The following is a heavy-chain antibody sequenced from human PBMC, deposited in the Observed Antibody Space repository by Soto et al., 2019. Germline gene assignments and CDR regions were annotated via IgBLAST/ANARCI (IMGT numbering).Heavy chain of an antibody. D-gene: IGHD1-1*01. V-gene: IGHV3-30*03. CDR1: GFTFSSYG. Sequence: QVQLVESGGGVVQPGRSLRLSCAASGFTFSSYGMHWVRQAPGKGLEWVAVISYDGSNKYYADSVKGRFTISRDNSKNALYLQMNSLRAEDTAVYYCATDTAEPYDYGMDAWGQGTTVTVSS. CDR2: ISYDGSNK. CDR3: ATDTAEPYDYGMDA. J-gene: IGHJ6*02.